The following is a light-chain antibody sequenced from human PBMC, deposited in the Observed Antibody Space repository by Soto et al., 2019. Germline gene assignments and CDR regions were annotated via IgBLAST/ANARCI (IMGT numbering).Light chain of an antibody. J-gene: IGKJ2*01. CDR1: QSVSSNY. Sequence: EIVLTQSPGTLSLSPGDRATLSCRASQSVSSNYLAWYQQKPGQAPRLLIYGASSRATGIPDRFSGSGSGTDFTLTINILEPEDFAVYYCQQYGSSPNTFGQGTKVEIE. CDR2: GAS. V-gene: IGKV3-20*01. CDR3: QQYGSSPNT.